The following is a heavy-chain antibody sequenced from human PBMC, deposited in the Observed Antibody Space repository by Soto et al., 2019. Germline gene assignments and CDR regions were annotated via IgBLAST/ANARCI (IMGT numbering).Heavy chain of an antibody. V-gene: IGHV1-46*01. D-gene: IGHD6-19*01. Sequence: ASVKVSCKASGYTFTSYYMHWVRQAPGQGLEWMGIINPSGGSTSYAQKFQGRVTMTRDTSTSTVYMELSSLRSEDTAVYYCARDKLPYSSGRPEYNWFDPWGQGTLVTVSS. J-gene: IGHJ5*02. CDR3: ARDKLPYSSGRPEYNWFDP. CDR1: GYTFTSYY. CDR2: INPSGGST.